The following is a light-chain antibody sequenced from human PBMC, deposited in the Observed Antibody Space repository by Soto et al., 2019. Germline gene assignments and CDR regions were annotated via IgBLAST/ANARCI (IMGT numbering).Light chain of an antibody. CDR3: GTWDSSLSAFV. V-gene: IGLV1-51*02. J-gene: IGLJ1*01. CDR1: SLKNGNNY. CDR2: ENN. Sequence: SVVTQPPSVSAAPGQKGHISRSGKSLKNGNNYVSWYQQLPGTAPKLLIYENNKRPSGILDRFSGSKSGTSATLGITGLQTGDEADYYCGTWDSSLSAFVFGTGTKVTVL.